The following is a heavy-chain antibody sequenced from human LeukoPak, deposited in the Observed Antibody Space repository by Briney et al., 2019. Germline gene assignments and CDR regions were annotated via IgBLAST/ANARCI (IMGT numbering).Heavy chain of an antibody. V-gene: IGHV1-69*01. CDR3: ARDWGMGPSSSWA. J-gene: IGHJ5*02. D-gene: IGHD6-13*01. CDR2: IIPIFGTA. CDR1: GGTFSNYA. Sequence: SVKVSCKASGGTFSNYAINWVRQAPGQGLEWMGGIIPIFGTANYAQKFQGRVTITADESTSTAYMELRSLKSEDTAVYYCARDWGMGPSSSWAWGQGTLVTVSS.